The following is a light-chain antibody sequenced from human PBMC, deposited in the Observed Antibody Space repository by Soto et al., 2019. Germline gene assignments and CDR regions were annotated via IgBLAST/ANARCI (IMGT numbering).Light chain of an antibody. V-gene: IGLV2-14*01. J-gene: IGLJ1*01. CDR3: TSYTSGSTYV. CDR2: EVT. CDR1: SSDVGGYDY. Sequence: QSVLTQPASVSGSPGQSITISCTGTSSDVGGYDYVSWYQQHPGKVPKFLIYEVTNRPSGVSHRSSGSKSGNTASLTISGLQAEDEADYYCTSYTSGSTYVFXTGTKVTVL.